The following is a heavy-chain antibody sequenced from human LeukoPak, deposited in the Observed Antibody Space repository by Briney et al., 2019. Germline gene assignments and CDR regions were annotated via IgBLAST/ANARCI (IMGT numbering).Heavy chain of an antibody. Sequence: SETLSLTCTVSGYSISSGYYWGWIRQPPGKGLEWIGYIYYSGSTNYNPSLKSRVTISVDTSKNQFSLKLSSVTAADTAVYYCARVRRELRYFDWLHFDYWGQGTLVTVSS. J-gene: IGHJ4*02. D-gene: IGHD3-9*01. CDR1: GYSISSGYY. CDR2: IYYSGST. V-gene: IGHV4-61*01. CDR3: ARVRRELRYFDWLHFDY.